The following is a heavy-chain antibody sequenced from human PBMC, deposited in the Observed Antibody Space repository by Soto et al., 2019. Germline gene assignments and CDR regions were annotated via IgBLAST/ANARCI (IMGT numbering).Heavy chain of an antibody. J-gene: IGHJ5*02. Sequence: QITLKESGPALVKPTQPLTLTCTFSGFSLSTSGEAVGWIRQHPGEALEWLELIYWDDDNRYNPTLKTRLTITKATSKNQVVLTLTNMDPVDTATYYCAHYVSASPAGWFDPWGQGILVTVSS. D-gene: IGHD3-10*01. CDR3: AHYVSASPAGWFDP. V-gene: IGHV2-5*02. CDR2: IYWDDDN. CDR1: GFSLSTSGEA.